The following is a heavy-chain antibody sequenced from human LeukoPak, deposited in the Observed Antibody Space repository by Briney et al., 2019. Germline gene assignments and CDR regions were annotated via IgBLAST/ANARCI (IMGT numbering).Heavy chain of an antibody. Sequence: PGGSLRLSCAASGFTVSSNYMSWVRQAPGKGLEWVSAISGSGGSTYYADSVKGRFTISRDNSKNTLYLQMNSLRAEDTAVYYCAKGRGLQYHYYGMDVWGQGTTVTVSS. D-gene: IGHD4-11*01. CDR3: AKGRGLQYHYYGMDV. V-gene: IGHV3-23*01. CDR2: ISGSGGST. J-gene: IGHJ6*02. CDR1: GFTVSSNY.